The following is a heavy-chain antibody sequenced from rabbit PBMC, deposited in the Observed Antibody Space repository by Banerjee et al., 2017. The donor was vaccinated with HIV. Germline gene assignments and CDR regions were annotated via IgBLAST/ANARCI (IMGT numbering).Heavy chain of an antibody. CDR1: GLDFSSSYW. J-gene: IGHJ4*01. CDR3: ARDSGWGDLNL. D-gene: IGHD4-1*01. Sequence: QEQLVESGGGLVTLGGSLKLSCKASGLDFSSSYWICWVRQAPGKGLEWIAHIYPDYGNADYASWVNGRFTISLDNAQNTVFLQMTSLTYADTATYFCARDSGWGDLNLWGPGTLVTVS. CDR2: IYPDYGNA. V-gene: IGHV1S45*01.